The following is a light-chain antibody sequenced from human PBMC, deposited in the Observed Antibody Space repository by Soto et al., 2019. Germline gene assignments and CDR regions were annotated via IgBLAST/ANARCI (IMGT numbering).Light chain of an antibody. Sequence: QSALTQPASVSGSPGKSSTISCTGTSSDVGSYNLVSWYQQHPGKAPKLMISEVSKRPSGVSNRFSGSKSGNTASLTVSGLQAEDEADYYCCSYAGSSTLGFGTGTKVTVL. CDR3: CSYAGSSTLG. CDR1: SSDVGSYNL. V-gene: IGLV2-23*02. J-gene: IGLJ1*01. CDR2: EVS.